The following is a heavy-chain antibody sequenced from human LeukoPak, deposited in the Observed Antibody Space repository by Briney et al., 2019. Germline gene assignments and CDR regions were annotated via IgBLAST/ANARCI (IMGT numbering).Heavy chain of an antibody. CDR1: GGTFSSYA. CDR2: IIPIFGTA. Sequence: ASVKVSCKASGGTFSSYAISWVRQAPGQGLEWMGGIIPIFGTANYAQKFQGRVTITTDESTSTAYMELSSLRSEDTAVYYCASTQKGSSWYTPFYYYYYMAVGGKGTTVTVSS. J-gene: IGHJ6*03. V-gene: IGHV1-69*05. D-gene: IGHD6-13*01. CDR3: ASTQKGSSWYTPFYYYYYMAV.